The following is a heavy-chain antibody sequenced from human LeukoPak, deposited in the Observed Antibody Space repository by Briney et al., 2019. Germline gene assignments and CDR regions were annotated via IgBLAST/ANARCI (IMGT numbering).Heavy chain of an antibody. CDR3: ARAPGEYNFGSFDY. CDR1: GFTFSSCA. Sequence: GGSLRLSCAASGFTFSSCAMSWVRQAPGKGLEWVSTISGSGGSTYYADSVKGRFTISRDNSQNTLYLQMNSLRAEDTVIYFCARAPGEYNFGSFDYWGQGALVTVSS. D-gene: IGHD5-18*01. J-gene: IGHJ4*02. V-gene: IGHV3-23*01. CDR2: ISGSGGST.